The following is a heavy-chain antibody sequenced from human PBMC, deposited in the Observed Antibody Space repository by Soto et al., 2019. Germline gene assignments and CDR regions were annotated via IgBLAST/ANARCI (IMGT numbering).Heavy chain of an antibody. V-gene: IGHV4-31*03. CDR1: GDSITSGGYY. J-gene: IGHJ6*02. CDR3: ARYYYGAGSQYYYYGMEV. Sequence: SETLSLTCTVSGDSITSGGYYWSWLRQPPGKGLEWIGYIYHSGGASYNPSLRGRAVISIDTSKNQFSLRLNAVTAADTATYYCARYYYGAGSQYYYYGMEVWGQGTTVTVSS. D-gene: IGHD3-10*01. CDR2: IYHSGGA.